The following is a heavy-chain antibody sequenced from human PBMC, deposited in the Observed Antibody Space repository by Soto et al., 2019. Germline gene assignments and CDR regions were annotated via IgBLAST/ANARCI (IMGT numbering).Heavy chain of an antibody. CDR3: ARLGGYSSSWYSL. V-gene: IGHV4-39*01. CDR1: GGSISSSSYY. CDR2: IYYSGST. Sequence: QLQLQESGPGLVKPSETLSLTCTVSGGSISSSSYYWGWIRQPPGKGLEWIGSIYYSGSTYYNPSLKRRVTISVDTSKNQFSLKLSSVTAADTAVYYCARLGGYSSSWYSLWGQGTLVTVSS. D-gene: IGHD6-13*01. J-gene: IGHJ4*02.